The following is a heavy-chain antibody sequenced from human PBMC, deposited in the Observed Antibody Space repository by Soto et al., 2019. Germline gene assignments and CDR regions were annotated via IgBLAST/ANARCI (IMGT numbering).Heavy chain of an antibody. CDR2: IFWDDDK. J-gene: IGHJ4*02. CDR1: GFSLSTIGVA. V-gene: IGHV2-5*02. Sequence: SGTTLVNPTQTLTLTCTFSGFSLSTIGVAVGWIRQAPRKAPEWLAFIFWDDDKRYSPSLENRLTITKDTSKNQVDLTMTNMDPVDTATYYCARIFDFWSGYYLSYWGRGTLVILSS. D-gene: IGHD3-3*01. CDR3: ARIFDFWSGYYLSY.